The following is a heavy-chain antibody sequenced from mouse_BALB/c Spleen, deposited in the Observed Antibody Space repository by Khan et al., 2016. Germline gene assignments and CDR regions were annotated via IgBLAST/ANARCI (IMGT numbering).Heavy chain of an antibody. D-gene: IGHD1-1*01. CDR2: INPYNDGT. CDR1: GYTFTSYV. J-gene: IGHJ2*01. V-gene: IGHV1S136*01. CDR3: ARLPLRYDY. Sequence: VQLKQSGPELVKPGASVKMSCKASGYTFTSYVMHWVKQKPGQGLEWIGDINPYNDGTKYNEKFKGKATLTSDKSSSTAYMELSSLTSEDSAVDYGARLPLRYDYGGQGTTLTVSS.